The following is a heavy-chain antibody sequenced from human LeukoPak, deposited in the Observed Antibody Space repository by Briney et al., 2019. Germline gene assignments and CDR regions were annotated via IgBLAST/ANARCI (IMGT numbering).Heavy chain of an antibody. CDR2: IRSKAYDGTT. D-gene: IGHD1-26*01. Sequence: PGGSLRLSCTASGFTFGDYAMSWVRQAPGKGLEWVGFIRSKAYDGTTEYAASVKGRFTISRDDSKSIAYLQMNSLKTEDTAVYYCTRPPPGIVGAEPSDYWGQGTLVTVSS. CDR3: TRPPPGIVGAEPSDY. V-gene: IGHV3-49*04. J-gene: IGHJ4*02. CDR1: GFTFGDYA.